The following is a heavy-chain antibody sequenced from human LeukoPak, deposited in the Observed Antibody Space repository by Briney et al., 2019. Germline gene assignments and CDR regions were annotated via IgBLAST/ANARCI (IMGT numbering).Heavy chain of an antibody. V-gene: IGHV1-2*02. J-gene: IGHJ3*02. CDR3: ARDRHYYDSSGYLNAFDI. CDR1: GYTFTGYY. D-gene: IGHD3-22*01. CDR2: INPNSGGT. Sequence: PPASVKVSCKASGYTFTGYYMHWVRQAPGQGLEWMGWINPNSGGTNYAQKFQGRVTMTRDTSTSTVYMELSSLRSEDTAVYYCARDRHYYDSSGYLNAFDIWGQGTMVTVSS.